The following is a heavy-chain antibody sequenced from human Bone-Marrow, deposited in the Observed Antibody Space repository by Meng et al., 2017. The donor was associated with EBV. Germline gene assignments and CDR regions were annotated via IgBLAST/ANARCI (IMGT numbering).Heavy chain of an antibody. CDR3: VREEYDPRDF. CDR2: IDYGGIST. CDR1: GFTFNNYR. V-gene: IGHV3-21*01. D-gene: IGHD3-16*01. Sequence: EVQLLESXXXXVXXGGSLRLSCAASGFTFNNYRMNWVRQAPGKGLEWVSVIDYGGISTYYADSVKGRFTISRDNAKNSVSLQMNNLRAEDTAVYYCVREEYDPRDFWGQGTLVTVSS. J-gene: IGHJ4*02.